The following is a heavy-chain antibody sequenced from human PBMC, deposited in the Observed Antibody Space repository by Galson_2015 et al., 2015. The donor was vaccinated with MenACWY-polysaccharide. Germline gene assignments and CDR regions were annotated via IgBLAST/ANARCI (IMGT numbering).Heavy chain of an antibody. CDR3: ARGHYGLDQ. J-gene: IGHJ4*02. D-gene: IGHD4-17*01. CDR2: IKKDGSEK. V-gene: IGHV3-7*01. Sequence: SLRLSCAASGFTFSSYWMTWVRQAPGKGLEWVANIKKDGSEKYYVDSVKGRFTISRDNAKNSLYLQMHSLRAEDTAVYSCARGHYGLDQWGQGTLVTVSP. CDR1: GFTFSSYW.